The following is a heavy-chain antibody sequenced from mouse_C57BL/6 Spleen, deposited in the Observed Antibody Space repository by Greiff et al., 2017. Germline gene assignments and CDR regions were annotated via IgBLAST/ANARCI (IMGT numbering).Heavy chain of an antibody. CDR3: AREGSTAYFDY. J-gene: IGHJ2*01. Sequence: EVQVVESEGGLVQPGSSMKLSCTASGFTFSDYYMAWVRQVPEKGLEWVANINYDGSSTYYLDSLKSRFIISRDNAKNILYLQMSSLKSEDTATYYCAREGSTAYFDYWGQGTTLTVSS. D-gene: IGHD1-2*01. CDR1: GFTFSDYY. V-gene: IGHV5-16*01. CDR2: INYDGSST.